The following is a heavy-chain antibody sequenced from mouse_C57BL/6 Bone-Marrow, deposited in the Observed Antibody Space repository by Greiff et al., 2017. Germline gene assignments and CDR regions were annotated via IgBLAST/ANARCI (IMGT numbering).Heavy chain of an antibody. J-gene: IGHJ2*01. CDR1: GYTFTSYW. CDR3: VGLQQYFDD. CDR2: INPSSGYT. V-gene: IGHV1-7*01. Sequence: VQLVESGPELAKPGASVKLSCKASGYTFTSYWMHWVNQRPGKGLEWIGYINPSSGYTKYNQKFKDKATLTADKSSSTAYMQLLSLTYEDSAVYYCVGLQQYFDDWGQGTTLTVSS.